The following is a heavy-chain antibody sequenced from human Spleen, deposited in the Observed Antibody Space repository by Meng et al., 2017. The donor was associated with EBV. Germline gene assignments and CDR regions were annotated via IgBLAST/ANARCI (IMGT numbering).Heavy chain of an antibody. CDR2: ITPMFGTT. CDR3: ASLTEYSSGSTS. J-gene: IGHJ5*02. V-gene: IGHV1-69*01. Sequence: QLQLVQSGAEVKKPGSSMKVACKASGGTFSDHTISWLRQAPGHGLEWMAGITPMFGTTNYAQNFQDRVTISADSSTATLSMELITLRSDDTAVYYCASLTEYSSGSTSWGQGTLVTVSS. D-gene: IGHD6-19*01. CDR1: GGTFSDHT.